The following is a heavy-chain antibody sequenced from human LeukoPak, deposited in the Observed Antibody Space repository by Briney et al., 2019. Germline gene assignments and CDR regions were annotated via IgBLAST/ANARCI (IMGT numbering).Heavy chain of an antibody. J-gene: IGHJ4*02. D-gene: IGHD3-3*01. CDR2: ISYDGSNK. Sequence: GGSLRLSCAASGFTFSSYAMHWVRQAPGKGLEWVAVISYDGSNKYYADSVKGRFTISRDNSKNTLYLQMNSLRAEDTAVYYCARGDRRIAIFGGLKPPDFWGQGSLVIVSS. CDR3: ARGDRRIAIFGGLKPPDF. CDR1: GFTFSSYA. V-gene: IGHV3-30-3*01.